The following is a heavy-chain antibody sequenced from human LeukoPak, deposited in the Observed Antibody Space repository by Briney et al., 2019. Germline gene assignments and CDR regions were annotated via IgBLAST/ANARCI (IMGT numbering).Heavy chain of an antibody. D-gene: IGHD6-13*01. CDR3: ARVDSSSWYPGYYYYYYYMDV. Sequence: GSLRLSCAASGFTFSSYWMSWVRQAPGKGLEWVANIKQDGSEKYYVDSVKGRFTISRDNAKNSLYLQMNSLRAEDTAVYYCARVDSSSWYPGYYYYYYYMDVWGKGTTVTISS. V-gene: IGHV3-7*01. CDR1: GFTFSSYW. CDR2: IKQDGSEK. J-gene: IGHJ6*03.